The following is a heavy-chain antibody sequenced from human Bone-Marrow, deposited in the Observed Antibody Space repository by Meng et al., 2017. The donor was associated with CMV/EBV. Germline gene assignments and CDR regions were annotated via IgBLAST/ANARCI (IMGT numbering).Heavy chain of an antibody. CDR3: ARDGFRGLHLNPRAEYYFDY. Sequence: ASVKVSCKASGYTFTSYGISWVRQAPGQGLEWMGWINAYNGNTNYAQKLQGRVTMTTDTSTITAYMELRSLRSDDTAVYYCARDGFRGLHLNPRAEYYFDYWGQGTLVTVSS. J-gene: IGHJ4*02. CDR1: GYTFTSYG. V-gene: IGHV1-18*01. CDR2: INAYNGNT. D-gene: IGHD3-10*01.